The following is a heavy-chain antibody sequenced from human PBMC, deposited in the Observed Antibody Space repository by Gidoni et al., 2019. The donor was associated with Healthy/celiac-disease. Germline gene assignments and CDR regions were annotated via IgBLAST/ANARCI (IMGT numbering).Heavy chain of an antibody. CDR3: AKDWASTVTTGFLDFDY. Sequence: QVQLVESGGGVVQPGRSLRLSCAASGFTFSSYGMHWVRQAPGKGLEWLAVISYDGSNKYYADSVKGRFTISRDNSKNTLYLQMNSLRAEYTAVYYCAKDWASTVTTGFLDFDYWGQGTLVTVSS. CDR2: ISYDGSNK. V-gene: IGHV3-30*18. J-gene: IGHJ4*02. CDR1: GFTFSSYG. D-gene: IGHD4-17*01.